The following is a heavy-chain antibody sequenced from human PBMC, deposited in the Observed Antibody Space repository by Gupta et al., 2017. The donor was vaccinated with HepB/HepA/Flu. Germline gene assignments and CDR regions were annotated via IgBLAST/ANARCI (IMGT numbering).Heavy chain of an antibody. D-gene: IGHD4-17*01. Sequence: SNYYWGWFRQPPGKGLEWIGYIYSSGSTYHNPSLTSRVTISVDTSKNQFSLKLSSVTAADTAVYYCARGPTVTTDYWGQGTLVTVSS. CDR1: SNYY. CDR3: ARGPTVTTDY. CDR2: IYSSGST. J-gene: IGHJ4*02. V-gene: IGHV4-39*01.